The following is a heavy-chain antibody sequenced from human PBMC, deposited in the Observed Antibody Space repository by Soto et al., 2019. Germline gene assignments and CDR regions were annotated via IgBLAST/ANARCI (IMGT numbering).Heavy chain of an antibody. CDR3: AADLGSGYSALP. V-gene: IGHV1-58*01. CDR2: IVVGSGNT. CDR1: GFTFTSSA. D-gene: IGHD5-12*01. Sequence: WASVKVSCKASGFTFTSSAVQWVRQARGQRLEWIGWIVVGSGNTNYAQKFQERVTITRDTATSTAYMELSSLRSEDTAVYYCAADLGSGYSALPWGQGTLVTVSS. J-gene: IGHJ5*02.